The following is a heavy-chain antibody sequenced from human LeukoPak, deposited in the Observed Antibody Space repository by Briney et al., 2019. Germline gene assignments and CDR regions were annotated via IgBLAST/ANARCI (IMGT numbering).Heavy chain of an antibody. CDR3: ARDTELSKTYYYDSSGYVDAFDI. V-gene: IGHV1-2*04. J-gene: IGHJ3*02. CDR1: GYTFTGYY. CDR2: INPNSGGT. D-gene: IGHD3-22*01. Sequence: ASVKVSCKGSGYTFTGYYMHWVRQAPGQGLEWMGWINPNSGGTNYAQKFQGWVTMTRDTSTSTVYMELSSLRSEDTAVYYCARDTELSKTYYYDSSGYVDAFDIWGQGTMVTVSS.